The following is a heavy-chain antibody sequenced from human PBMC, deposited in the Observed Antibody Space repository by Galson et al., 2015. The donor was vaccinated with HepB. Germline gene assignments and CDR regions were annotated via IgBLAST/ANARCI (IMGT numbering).Heavy chain of an antibody. D-gene: IGHD5-18*01. Sequence: SLRLSCAASGFTFTNYGIHWVRQAPGKGLEWVAVIWYDGNSKQYADSVKGRFTISRDNSRNTVYLQMNTLRVEDTAVYYCVRGAKMDTGIDYMDVWGKGTTVTVSS. CDR2: IWYDGNSK. CDR1: GFTFTNYG. CDR3: VRGAKMDTGIDYMDV. V-gene: IGHV3-33*01. J-gene: IGHJ6*03.